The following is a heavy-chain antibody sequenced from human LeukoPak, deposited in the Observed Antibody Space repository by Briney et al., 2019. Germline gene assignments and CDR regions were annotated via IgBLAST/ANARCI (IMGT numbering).Heavy chain of an antibody. CDR3: ARVGIYYDSSGYYSYYFDY. CDR1: GFTFSHYS. Sequence: GGSLRLSCAASGFTFSHYSMNWVRQAPGKGLEWVSSISGSGTYIYYADSVKGRFTISRDNAKNSLYLQMNSLRAEYTAVYYCARVGIYYDSSGYYSYYFDYWGQGTLVTVSS. CDR2: ISGSGTYI. V-gene: IGHV3-21*04. J-gene: IGHJ4*02. D-gene: IGHD3-22*01.